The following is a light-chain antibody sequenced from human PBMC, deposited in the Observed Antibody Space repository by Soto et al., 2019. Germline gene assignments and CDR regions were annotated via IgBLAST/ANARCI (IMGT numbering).Light chain of an antibody. CDR2: GAS. CDR3: QQYCSSPLVT. CDR1: QSVSSSY. J-gene: IGKJ5*01. V-gene: IGKV3-20*01. Sequence: EIVLTQSPGTLSLSPGERATLSCRASQSVSSSYLAWYQQKPGQAPRLLIYGASSRATGIPDRFSGSGSGTDFTLTISRLEPEYFAVYYCQQYCSSPLVTFGQGTRLEIK.